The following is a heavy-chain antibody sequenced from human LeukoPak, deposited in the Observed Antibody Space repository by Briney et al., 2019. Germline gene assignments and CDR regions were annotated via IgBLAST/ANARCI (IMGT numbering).Heavy chain of an antibody. CDR2: IYYSGST. CDR3: AISRVYCSSTSCYYRVDP. Sequence: PSETLSLTCTVSGGSISSSSYYWGWIRQPPGKGLEWIGSIYYSGSTYYNPSLKSRVTISVDTSKNQFSLKLSSVTAADTAVYYCAISRVYCSSTSCYYRVDPRGQGSLVTVSS. D-gene: IGHD2-2*01. V-gene: IGHV4-39*01. J-gene: IGHJ5*02. CDR1: GGSISSSSYY.